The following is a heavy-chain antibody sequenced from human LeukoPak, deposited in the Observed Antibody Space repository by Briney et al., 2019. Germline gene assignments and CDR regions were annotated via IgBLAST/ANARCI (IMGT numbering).Heavy chain of an antibody. Sequence: SETLSLTCTVSGGSISSHYWSWIRQPPGKGLELIGYIYYSGSTNYNPSLKSRVTISVDTSKNQFSLKLSSVTAADTAVYYCARAGYSSSLYYYYYYVDVWGKGTTVTVSS. V-gene: IGHV4-59*11. CDR3: ARAGYSSSLYYYYYYVDV. CDR2: IYYSGST. D-gene: IGHD6-6*01. J-gene: IGHJ6*03. CDR1: GGSISSHY.